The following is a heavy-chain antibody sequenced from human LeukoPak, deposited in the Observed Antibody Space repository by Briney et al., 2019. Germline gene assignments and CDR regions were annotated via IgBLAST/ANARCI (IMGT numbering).Heavy chain of an antibody. V-gene: IGHV3-21*01. CDR3: ARSPYGGYGDN. CDR1: GFTFSSYS. J-gene: IGHJ4*02. Sequence: GGSLRLSCAASGFTFSSYSMDWVRQAPGKGLEWVSSISSSSSYIYYADSVKGRFTISRDNAKHSLYLQMNSLRAEDTAVYYCARSPYGGYGDNWGQGTLVTVSS. CDR2: ISSSSSYI. D-gene: IGHD4-17*01.